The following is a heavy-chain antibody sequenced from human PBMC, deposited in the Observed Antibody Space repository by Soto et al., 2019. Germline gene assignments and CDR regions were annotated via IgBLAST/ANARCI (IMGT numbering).Heavy chain of an antibody. CDR2: ISSNGGST. CDR1: GFTFSSYA. D-gene: IGHD6-13*01. CDR3: AGFIAPATV. Sequence: GGSLRLSCAASGFTFSSYAMHWVRQAPGKGLEYVSAISSNGGSTYYANSVKGRFTISRDNSKNTLYLQMGSLRAEDMAVFYCAGFIAPATVWGQGTLVTVSS. J-gene: IGHJ4*02. V-gene: IGHV3-64*01.